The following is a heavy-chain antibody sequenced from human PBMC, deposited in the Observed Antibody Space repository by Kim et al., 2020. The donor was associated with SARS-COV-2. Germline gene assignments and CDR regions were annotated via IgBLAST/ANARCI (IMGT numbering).Heavy chain of an antibody. CDR3: AGFGEDGMDV. CDR2: XXSSSSTI. V-gene: IGHV3-48*01. D-gene: IGHD3-10*01. CDR1: GFTFSSYS. Sequence: GGSLRLSCAASGFTFSSYSMNWVRQAPGKGLXXVSXXXSSSSTIYYADSVKGRFPXSREXXKNALYLQMNSLRAEDTAXYYCAGFGEDGMDVWGQGTTVTVS. J-gene: IGHJ6*02.